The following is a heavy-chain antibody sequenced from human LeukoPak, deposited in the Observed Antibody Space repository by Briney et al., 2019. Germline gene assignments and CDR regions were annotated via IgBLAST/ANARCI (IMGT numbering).Heavy chain of an antibody. V-gene: IGHV1-46*01. CDR1: GYTFTNHF. J-gene: IGHJ4*02. Sequence: ASVKVSCKASGYTFTNHFMHWVRQAPGQGLEWMGIINPSSGSTTYAQKFQGRVTVTRDTSTNTVYMELSRLTSEDTAVYHCARKATGSYYSDYWGQGTLVTVSS. CDR3: ARKATGSYYSDY. D-gene: IGHD3-10*01. CDR2: INPSSGST.